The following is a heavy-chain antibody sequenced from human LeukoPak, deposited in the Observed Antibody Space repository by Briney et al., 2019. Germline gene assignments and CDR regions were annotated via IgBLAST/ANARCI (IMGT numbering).Heavy chain of an antibody. J-gene: IGHJ6*03. V-gene: IGHV4-59*11. Sequence: SETMSLTCTVAGGSISSHYWSWLRQPPGKGLEWIGYIYYSGSTNYNPSLKSRVTISVDTSKNQFSLKLSSVTAADTAVYYCARSGADPDFWSGSYYYYMDVWGKGTTVTVSS. CDR3: ARSGADPDFWSGSYYYYMDV. CDR2: IYYSGST. D-gene: IGHD3-3*01. CDR1: GGSISSHY.